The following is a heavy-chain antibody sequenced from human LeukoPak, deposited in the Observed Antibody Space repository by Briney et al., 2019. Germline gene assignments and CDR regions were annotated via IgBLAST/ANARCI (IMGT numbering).Heavy chain of an antibody. J-gene: IGHJ6*03. CDR3: ARERGEAGYYYMDV. CDR1: GGSISSYY. Sequence: SETLSLTCIVSGGSISSYYWSWIRQPAGKGLEWIGRIYTSGSTNYNPSLKSRVTMSVDTSKNQFSLKLSSVTAADTAVYYCARERGEAGYYYMDVWGKGTTVTVSS. D-gene: IGHD3-10*01. CDR2: IYTSGST. V-gene: IGHV4-4*07.